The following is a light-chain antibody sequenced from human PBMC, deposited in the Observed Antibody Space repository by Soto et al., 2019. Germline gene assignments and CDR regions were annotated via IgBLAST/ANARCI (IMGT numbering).Light chain of an antibody. CDR3: SSYTSSATWV. CDR2: EVT. J-gene: IGLJ3*02. Sequence: QSVLTQPASVSGSPGQSITISCTGTSSDVGGYEYVSWYQQHPDKAPKLMIYEVTNRPSGVSNRFSGSKSGNTASLIISGLQAEDEADYYCSSYTSSATWVFGGGTQLTVL. V-gene: IGLV2-14*01. CDR1: SSDVGGYEY.